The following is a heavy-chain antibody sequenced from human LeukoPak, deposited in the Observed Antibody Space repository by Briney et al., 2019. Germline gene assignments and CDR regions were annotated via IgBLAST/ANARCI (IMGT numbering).Heavy chain of an antibody. J-gene: IGHJ5*02. CDR2: IYYSGST. CDR1: GGSIISHY. Sequence: PSETLSLTCTVPGGSIISHYWSGIGQPPGRGLGGLGYIYYSGSTNYNPSLKSRVTISVDTSKNQFPLKLSSVTAADTAVYYCARIEYSSSSQDNWFDPWGQGTLVTVSS. V-gene: IGHV4-59*11. CDR3: ARIEYSSSSQDNWFDP. D-gene: IGHD6-6*01.